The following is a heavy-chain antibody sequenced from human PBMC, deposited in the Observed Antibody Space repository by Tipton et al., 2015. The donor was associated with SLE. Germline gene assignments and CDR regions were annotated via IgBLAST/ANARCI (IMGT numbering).Heavy chain of an antibody. CDR2: LNLDSGGS. V-gene: IGHV1-2*06. J-gene: IGHJ4*02. Sequence: QSGAEVRKPGAPVKVSCKASGSPFSDYYIHWVRQAPGQGLVWMGRLNLDSGGSDYAQQFRDRLSMTRDTSVSTAFMELSGRRSDDTAVYFCSRDSDDVVHFDSWGQGTLVTVAS. CDR1: GSPFSDYY. D-gene: IGHD3-10*01. CDR3: SRDSDDVVHFDS.